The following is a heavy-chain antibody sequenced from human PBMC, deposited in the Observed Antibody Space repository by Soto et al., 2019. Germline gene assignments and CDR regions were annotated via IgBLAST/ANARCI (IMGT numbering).Heavy chain of an antibody. D-gene: IGHD2-15*01. CDR3: AKTPRYCSGGSCYGGYFDN. CDR2: ISGSGGST. V-gene: IGHV3-23*01. Sequence: GGSLRLSCAASGFTFSSYAMSWVRQAPGKGLEWVSAISGSGGSTYYADYVKGRFNISRDNSKNTLYLQLNSLRAEDTAVYYCAKTPRYCSGGSCYGGYFDNWGQGTLVTVSS. CDR1: GFTFSSYA. J-gene: IGHJ4*02.